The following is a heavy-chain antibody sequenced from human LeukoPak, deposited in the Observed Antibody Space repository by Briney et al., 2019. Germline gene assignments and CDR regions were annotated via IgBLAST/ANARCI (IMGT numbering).Heavy chain of an antibody. V-gene: IGHV4-59*01. CDR1: GGSISTYY. J-gene: IGHJ4*02. Sequence: PSETLSLTCSVSGGSISTYYCSWIRRPPGKGLEWIGNIYYSGSTNYNPSLKSRVTISVDTSKNQFSLKLSSVTAADTAVYYCARANYFDFWGQGTLVTVSS. CDR2: IYYSGST. CDR3: ARANYFDF.